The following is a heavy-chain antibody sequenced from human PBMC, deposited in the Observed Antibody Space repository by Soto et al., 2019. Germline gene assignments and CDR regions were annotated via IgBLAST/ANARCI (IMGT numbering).Heavy chain of an antibody. CDR2: IIPIFGTA. Sequence: GASVKVSCKASGYTFTSYGISWVRQAPGQGLEWMGGIIPIFGTANYAQKFQGRVTITADESTSTAYMELSSLRSEDTAVYYCARSFWSGYYTIGYYYYGMDVWGQGTTVTVSS. V-gene: IGHV1-69*13. J-gene: IGHJ6*02. D-gene: IGHD3-3*01. CDR3: ARSFWSGYYTIGYYYYGMDV. CDR1: GYTFTSYG.